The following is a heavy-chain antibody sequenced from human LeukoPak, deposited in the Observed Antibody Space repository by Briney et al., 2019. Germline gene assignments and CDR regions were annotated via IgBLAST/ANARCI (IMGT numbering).Heavy chain of an antibody. CDR2: IKPDGTDG. CDR3: ARPFTWLAFDI. Sequence: GGSLRLSCAASGFAFSTYWMTWVPQATGKGLEWVANIKPDGTDGYYVDSVKGRFTISRDNAKNSLYLQMHSLRADDTAVYYFARPFTWLAFDIWGQGTMVTVSS. J-gene: IGHJ3*02. D-gene: IGHD5-12*01. CDR1: GFAFSTYW. V-gene: IGHV3-7*01.